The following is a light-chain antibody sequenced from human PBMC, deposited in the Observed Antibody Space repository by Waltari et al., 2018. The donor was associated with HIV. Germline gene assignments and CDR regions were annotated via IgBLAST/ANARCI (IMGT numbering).Light chain of an antibody. CDR3: NSYRSSDTVV. Sequence: QSALTQPAAVAGSPGQSITISCTGSNSDVGFYNLVSCYHQFPGKAPHLIIYAVDSRPSGVSYRFSGSKSGNTASLTISDLQAEDEAEYFCNSYRSSDTVVFGGGTKLTVL. CDR1: NSDVGFYNL. V-gene: IGLV2-14*01. J-gene: IGLJ2*01. CDR2: AVD.